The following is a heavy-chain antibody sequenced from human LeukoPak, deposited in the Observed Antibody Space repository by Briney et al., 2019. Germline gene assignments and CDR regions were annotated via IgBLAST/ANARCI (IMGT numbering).Heavy chain of an antibody. CDR2: IYYSGST. J-gene: IGHJ3*02. CDR1: GGSINNYY. CDR3: VRGFCSVGACYLQGGAFDI. V-gene: IGHV4-59*01. Sequence: SETLSLTCTVSGGSINNYYWSWIRQPPGKGLEWIGYIYYSGSTKYNPSLESRVSISLGASKNEFSLNLSSVTAADTAVYFCVRGFCSVGACYLQGGAFDIWGQGTEVTVS. D-gene: IGHD2-15*01.